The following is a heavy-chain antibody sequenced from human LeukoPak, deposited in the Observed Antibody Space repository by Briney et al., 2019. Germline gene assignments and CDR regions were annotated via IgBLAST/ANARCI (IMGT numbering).Heavy chain of an antibody. J-gene: IGHJ4*02. V-gene: IGHV4-59*08. CDR2: IYYSGST. Sequence: SETLSLTCTVSGGSISSYYWSWIRQPPGKGLEWIGCIYYSGSTNYNPSLKSRVTISVDTSKNQFSLKLSSVTAADTAVYYCARSADDYGDPPFFDYWGQGTLVTVSS. CDR3: ARSADDYGDPPFFDY. D-gene: IGHD4-17*01. CDR1: GGSISSYY.